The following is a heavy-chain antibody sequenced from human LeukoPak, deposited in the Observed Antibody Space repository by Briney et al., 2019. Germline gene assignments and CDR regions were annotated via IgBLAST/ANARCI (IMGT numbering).Heavy chain of an antibody. CDR2: IYTSGST. V-gene: IGHV4-4*07. CDR3: ARDLGVPNYDSSGSYFDY. J-gene: IGHJ4*02. CDR1: GGSTSSYY. D-gene: IGHD3-22*01. Sequence: PSETLSLTCTVSGGSTSSYYWSWIRQPAGKGLEWIGRIYTSGSTNYNPSLKSRVTMSVDTSKNQFSLKLSPVTAADTAVYYCARDLGVPNYDSSGSYFDYWGQGTLVTVSS.